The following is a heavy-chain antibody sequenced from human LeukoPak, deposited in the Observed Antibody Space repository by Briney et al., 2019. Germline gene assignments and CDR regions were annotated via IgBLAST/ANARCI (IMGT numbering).Heavy chain of an antibody. CDR1: GGSTSSYY. J-gene: IGHJ4*02. CDR2: IYYSGST. D-gene: IGHD3-3*01. V-gene: IGHV4-59*01. CDR3: ARGTILDY. Sequence: SETLSLTCTVSGGSTSSYYWSWIRQPPGKGLEWIGYIYYSGSTNYNPSLKSRVTISVDTSKNQFSLKLSSVTAADTAVYYCARGTILDYWGQGTLVTVSS.